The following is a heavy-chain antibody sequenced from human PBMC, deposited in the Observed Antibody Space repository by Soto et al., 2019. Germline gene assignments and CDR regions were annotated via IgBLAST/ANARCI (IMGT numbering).Heavy chain of an antibody. V-gene: IGHV1-18*04. D-gene: IGHD2-2*01. J-gene: IGHJ6*02. CDR2: ISAYNGNT. CDR1: GYTFTSYG. Sequence: QVQLVQSGAEVKKPGASVKVSCKASGYTFTSYGISWVRQAPGQGLEWMGWISAYNGNTNYVQKLQGRVTMTTDTSTSTAYMELRSLRSDDTAVYYCARDRHCSSTSCYLDYYYGMDVWGQGTTVTVSS. CDR3: ARDRHCSSTSCYLDYYYGMDV.